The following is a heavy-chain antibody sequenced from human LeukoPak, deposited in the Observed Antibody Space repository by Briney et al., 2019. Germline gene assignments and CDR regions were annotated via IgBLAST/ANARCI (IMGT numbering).Heavy chain of an antibody. V-gene: IGHV4-39*01. CDR2: IYYSGST. J-gene: IGHJ5*02. CDR3: ARQKGPFDP. CDR1: GGSISSSSYY. Sequence: SETLSLTCTVSGGSISSSSYYWGWIRQPPGKGLEWFGSIYYSGSTYYNPSLKSRVTISVDTSKNQFSLKLSSVTAADTAVYYCARQKGPFDPWGQGTLVTVSS.